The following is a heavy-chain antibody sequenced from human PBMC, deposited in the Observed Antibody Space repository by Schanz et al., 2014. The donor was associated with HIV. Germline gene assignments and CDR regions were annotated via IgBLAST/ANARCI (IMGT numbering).Heavy chain of an antibody. CDR2: ISSSSRTI. V-gene: IGHV3-48*01. CDR3: TTDWGLYGVHY. D-gene: IGHD2-21*02. Sequence: EVQLVESGGGLVQPGGSLRLSCAASGFTFSSYSMNWVRQAPGKGLEWVSYISSSSRTIYYADSVKGRFTISRDNSKNTLYLQMNSLKSEDTAVYYCTTDWGLYGVHYWGQGTRVTVSS. CDR1: GFTFSSYS. J-gene: IGHJ4*02.